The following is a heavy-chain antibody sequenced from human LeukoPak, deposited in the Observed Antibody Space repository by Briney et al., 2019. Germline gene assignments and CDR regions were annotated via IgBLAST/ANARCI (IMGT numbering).Heavy chain of an antibody. V-gene: IGHV4-38-2*02. D-gene: IGHD6-19*01. CDR2: LSHSGSS. J-gene: IGHJ6*03. CDR1: GYSISSGYY. CDR3: ARDRQWPYYYYYSMDV. Sequence: SETLSLTCTVSGYSISSGYYWDWIRQPPGKGLEWIGTLSHSGSSYYNPSLKSRVTISVDRSKNQFSLKLSSVTAADTAVYYCARDRQWPYYYYYSMDVWGKGTTVTISS.